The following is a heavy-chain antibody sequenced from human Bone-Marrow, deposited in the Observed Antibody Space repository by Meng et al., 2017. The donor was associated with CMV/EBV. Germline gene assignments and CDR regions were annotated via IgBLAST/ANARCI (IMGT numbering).Heavy chain of an antibody. CDR1: GGSISSYY. Sequence: SETLSLTCTVSGGSISSYYWSWIRQPAGKGLEWIGRIYTSGGANYNPSLKSRVIVSIDTSQNQFSLRLASVTAADTAVYFCAREGADRALDYWGQGTLVTVSS. D-gene: IGHD3-16*01. CDR2: IYTSGGA. CDR3: AREGADRALDY. J-gene: IGHJ4*02. V-gene: IGHV4-4*07.